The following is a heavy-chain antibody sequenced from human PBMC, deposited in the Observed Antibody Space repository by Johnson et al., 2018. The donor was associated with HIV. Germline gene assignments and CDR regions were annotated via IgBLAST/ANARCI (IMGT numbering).Heavy chain of an antibody. J-gene: IGHJ3*02. D-gene: IGHD4-17*01. Sequence: VQLVESGGGLVQPGGSLRLSCGISGITVSVNYMSWVRQAPGKGLEWVSTVDYGGTTIYADSVKDRFSISRDNSKNTLYLQMNSLRAEDTAVYYCARDGVDYGDDDGAFDIWGQWTMVTVSS. V-gene: IGHV3-66*01. CDR2: VDYGGTT. CDR3: ARDGVDYGDDDGAFDI. CDR1: GITVSVNY.